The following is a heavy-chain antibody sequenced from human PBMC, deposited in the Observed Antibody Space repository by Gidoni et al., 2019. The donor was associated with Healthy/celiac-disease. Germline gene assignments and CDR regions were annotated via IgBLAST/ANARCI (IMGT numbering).Heavy chain of an antibody. Sequence: QLQLQESGPGLVKPSETLSLTCTVSGGSIRSSSDYWGWIRQPPGKGLEWIGSIYYSGSTYYNPSLKIRVTISVDTSKNQFSLKLSSVTAADTAVYYYARNHKAWFDPWGQGTLVTVSS. CDR2: IYYSGST. J-gene: IGHJ5*02. V-gene: IGHV4-39*01. CDR3: ARNHKAWFDP. CDR1: GGSIRSSSDY.